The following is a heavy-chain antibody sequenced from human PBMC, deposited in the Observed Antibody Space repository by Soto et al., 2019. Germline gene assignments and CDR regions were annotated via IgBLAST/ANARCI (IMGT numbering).Heavy chain of an antibody. V-gene: IGHV3-23*01. D-gene: IGHD6-13*01. CDR1: GFTFSSYA. Sequence: EVQLLESGGGLVQPGGSLRLSCAASGFTFSSYAMSWVRQAPGKGLEWGSAISGSGGSTYYAASVKGRFTISRDNSKNTLYLQMHSVRAEDTAVYYCAKDAIAAAGSNWFDPWGQGTLVTVSS. J-gene: IGHJ5*02. CDR3: AKDAIAAAGSNWFDP. CDR2: ISGSGGST.